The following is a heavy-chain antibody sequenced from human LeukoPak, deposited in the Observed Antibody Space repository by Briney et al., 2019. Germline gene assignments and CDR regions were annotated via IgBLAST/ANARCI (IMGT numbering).Heavy chain of an antibody. Sequence: GGSLRLSCAASGFTFSGYAMNWVRQAPGKGLEWVSGITGSGGSTFYADSVKGRFTISRDNSKNTLFLQMESLRAEDTAVYYRAKEERRDSSGYHFDYWGQGTLVTVSS. J-gene: IGHJ4*02. CDR3: AKEERRDSSGYHFDY. CDR1: GFTFSGYA. CDR2: ITGSGGST. V-gene: IGHV3-23*01. D-gene: IGHD3-22*01.